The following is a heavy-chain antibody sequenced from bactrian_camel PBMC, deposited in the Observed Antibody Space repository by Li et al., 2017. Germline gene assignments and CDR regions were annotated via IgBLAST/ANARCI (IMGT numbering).Heavy chain of an antibody. CDR2: IGSDGST. J-gene: IGHJ6*01. D-gene: IGHD5*01. CDR1: GYTDNTVC. CDR3: ARALWINGKVEAAPNTS. V-gene: IGHV3S53*01. Sequence: HVQLVESGGGSVQPGGSLRLSCVVSGYTDNTVCLAWFRQVPGKEGEGVAAIGSDGSTSYADSVKGRFTISKDNANHTLYLQMNSLKPEDTAMYYCARALWINGKVEAAPNTSWGQGTQVTVS.